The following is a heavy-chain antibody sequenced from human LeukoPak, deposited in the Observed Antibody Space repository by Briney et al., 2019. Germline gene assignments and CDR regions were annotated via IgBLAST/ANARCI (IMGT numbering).Heavy chain of an antibody. Sequence: QAGGSLRLSCAASGFTFSKHALVWVRQAPGKGLEWVSASSSGGANPLYADAVKGRFTISRDNSKNALYLQMNSLRAEDTAVYFCGRDPNGDYVGAFEFWGHGTTVIVSS. J-gene: IGHJ3*01. V-gene: IGHV3-23*01. D-gene: IGHD4-17*01. CDR1: GFTFSKHA. CDR3: GRDPNGDYVGAFEF. CDR2: SSSGGANP.